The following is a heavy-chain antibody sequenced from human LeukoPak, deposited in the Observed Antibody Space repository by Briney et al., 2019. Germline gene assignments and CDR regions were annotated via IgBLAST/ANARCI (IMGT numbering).Heavy chain of an antibody. V-gene: IGHV4-34*01. Sequence: PSETLSLTCAVYGGSFSGYYWSWIRQPPGKGLEWIGEINHSGSTNYNPSLKSRVTISVDTSKNQFSLKLSSVTAADTAVYYCARWFGEFGVDYWGQGTLVTVSS. D-gene: IGHD3-10*01. J-gene: IGHJ4*02. CDR1: GGSFSGYY. CDR3: ARWFGEFGVDY. CDR2: INHSGST.